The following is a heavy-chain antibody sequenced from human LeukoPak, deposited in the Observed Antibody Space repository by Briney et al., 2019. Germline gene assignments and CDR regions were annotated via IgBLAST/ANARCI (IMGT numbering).Heavy chain of an antibody. CDR1: GFTFSSYG. CDR2: ISYDGSNK. D-gene: IGHD3-10*01. J-gene: IGHJ4*02. V-gene: IGHV3-30*03. CDR3: ARTTTPHYYGSGSYALGY. Sequence: GRSLRLSCAASGFTFSSYGMHWVRQAPGKGLEWVATISYDGSNKYYADSVKGRFTISRDNSKNTLYLQMSSLSAEDTAVYYCARTTTPHYYGSGSYALGYWGQGTLVTVPS.